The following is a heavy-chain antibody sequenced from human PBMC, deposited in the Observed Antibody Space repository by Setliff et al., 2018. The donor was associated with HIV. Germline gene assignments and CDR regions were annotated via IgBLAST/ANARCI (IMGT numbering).Heavy chain of an antibody. J-gene: IGHJ3*02. CDR2: INRDNGGI. CDR3: ARGGVRGYSYGEAFDI. D-gene: IGHD5-18*01. Sequence: GASVKVSCKTFGYSFTAYQMHWLRQAPGQGLEWMGRINRDNGGIDYAQKFQGRVTVTRDTSINTAYMELSSLRYDDTAVYYCARGGVRGYSYGEAFDIWGQGTLVTVSS. V-gene: IGHV1-2*06. CDR1: GYSFTAYQ.